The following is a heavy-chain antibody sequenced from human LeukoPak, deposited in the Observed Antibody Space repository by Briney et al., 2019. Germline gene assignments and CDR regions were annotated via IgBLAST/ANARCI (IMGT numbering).Heavy chain of an antibody. D-gene: IGHD5-18*01. CDR2: IYSSGSS. CDR3: ARGGRSYDSHGKFDL. J-gene: IGHJ5*02. V-gene: IGHV4-4*07. Sequence: SETLSLTCTVSGGSISSHYWSWVRQPAGKGLEWIGRIYSSGSSNYNPSLKSRVTMSVDTSRKQLSLQVRSVTAADTAVYYCARGGRSYDSHGKFDLWGQGTLVTVSS. CDR1: GGSISSHY.